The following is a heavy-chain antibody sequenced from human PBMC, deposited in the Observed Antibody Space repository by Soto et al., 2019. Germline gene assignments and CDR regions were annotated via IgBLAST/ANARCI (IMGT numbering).Heavy chain of an antibody. Sequence: PXASLKISCKGSGYSFTNYWIGWVRQMPGKGLEWMGIIYPGDSDTRYSPSFQGQVTISADKSISTAYLQWSSLKASDTAMYFCARPRSVRARHAFDIWGQGTMVTVSS. V-gene: IGHV5-51*01. CDR2: IYPGDSDT. D-gene: IGHD4-17*01. CDR1: GYSFTNYW. J-gene: IGHJ3*02. CDR3: ARPRSVRARHAFDI.